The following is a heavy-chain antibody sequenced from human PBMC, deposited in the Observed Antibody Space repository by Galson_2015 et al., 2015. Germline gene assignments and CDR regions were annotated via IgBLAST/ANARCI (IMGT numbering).Heavy chain of an antibody. V-gene: IGHV6-1*01. Sequence: CAISGDSVSNNTAAWHWIRQSPSGGLEWLGRTYYRSRWYHDYAMSVQSRITISPDTSKNQFSLQLKSVTPEDTAMYYCARERTRYGDYGYWGQGTLVTVSS. D-gene: IGHD4-17*01. CDR1: GDSVSNNTAA. J-gene: IGHJ4*02. CDR2: TYYRSRWYH. CDR3: ARERTRYGDYGY.